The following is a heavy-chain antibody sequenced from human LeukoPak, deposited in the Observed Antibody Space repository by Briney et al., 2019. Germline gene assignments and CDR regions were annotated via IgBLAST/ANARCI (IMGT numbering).Heavy chain of an antibody. CDR2: INGDGSST. Sequence: GGSLRLSCAASGFTFSSYWTHGVRQAPGKGRGWVSRINGDGSSTSYADSVKGRFTISRDNAKNTLYLQMNSLRAEDTAMYYCARDPYNSGSFWDQGTLVPVSS. J-gene: IGHJ4*02. D-gene: IGHD3-10*01. CDR1: GFTFSSYW. CDR3: ARDPYNSGSF. V-gene: IGHV3-74*01.